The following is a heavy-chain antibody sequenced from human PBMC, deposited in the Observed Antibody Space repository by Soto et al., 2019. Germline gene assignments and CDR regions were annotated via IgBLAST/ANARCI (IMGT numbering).Heavy chain of an antibody. J-gene: IGHJ6*02. CDR1: GYTFTNFG. V-gene: IGHV1-18*01. Sequence: QVQLVQSGAAVKKPGASVKVSCEAFGYTFTNFGISWVRQAPGQGLEWMGWISAYTGNTNYEQSFRGRVNMTTETSTSTAYMELRSLISDDTAVYYCARGGGDDYNSYFYNYGMDDWGQGTTVIVS. D-gene: IGHD4-4*01. CDR3: ARGGGDDYNSYFYNYGMDD. CDR2: ISAYTGNT.